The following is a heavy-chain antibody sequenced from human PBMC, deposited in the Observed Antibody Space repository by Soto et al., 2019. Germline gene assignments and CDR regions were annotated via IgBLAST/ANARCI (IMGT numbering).Heavy chain of an antibody. CDR1: GGSFSGYY. V-gene: IGHV4-34*01. Sequence: SETLSLTCAVYGGSFSGYYWSWIRQPPGKGLEWIGEINHSGSTNYNPSLKSRVTISVDTSKNQFSLKLSSVTAADTAVYYCARAWTQDIVVVPAALQHPNWFDPWGQGTLVTVSS. CDR3: ARAWTQDIVVVPAALQHPNWFDP. J-gene: IGHJ5*02. D-gene: IGHD2-2*01. CDR2: INHSGST.